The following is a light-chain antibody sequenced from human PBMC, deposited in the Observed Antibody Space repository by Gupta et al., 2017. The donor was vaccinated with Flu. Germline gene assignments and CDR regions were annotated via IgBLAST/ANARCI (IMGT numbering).Light chain of an antibody. CDR1: QSVSSN. CDR2: GAS. Sequence: VSPGERATLSCRASQSVSSNLAWYQQKPGQAPSLLIHGASTRAAGFPARFSGSRSGTDFTLTISSLQSEDFAVYFCQQYNYWPWTFGQGTKVEI. V-gene: IGKV3-15*01. CDR3: QQYNYWPWT. J-gene: IGKJ1*01.